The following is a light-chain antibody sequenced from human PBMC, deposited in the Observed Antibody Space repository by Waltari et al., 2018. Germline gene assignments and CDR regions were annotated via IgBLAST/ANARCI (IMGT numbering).Light chain of an antibody. CDR2: VNSDGSH. Sequence: LVLTPSPSASASLVASVTITCTLSSGHSSNVVAWHQQQPEKGPRYLMKVNSDGSHSKGDGIPDRFSGSSSGAERYLTIASPQADDEADYYCQTWGTGIWVFGGGTRLTVL. CDR1: SGHSSNV. CDR3: QTWGTGIWV. V-gene: IGLV4-69*01. J-gene: IGLJ3*02.